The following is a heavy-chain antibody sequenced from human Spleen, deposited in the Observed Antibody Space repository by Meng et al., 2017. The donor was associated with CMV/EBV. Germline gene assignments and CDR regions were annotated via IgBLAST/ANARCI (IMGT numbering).Heavy chain of an antibody. V-gene: IGHV4-34*02. CDR3: ARRPTGIDY. CDR2: IIHGGSP. D-gene: IGHD2-8*02. CDR1: GRSLSGSY. J-gene: IGHJ4*02. Sequence: QLTPWGAVLLKPSDALSLTCPVHGRSLSGSYWNWIRQPPGKGLEWIGEIIHGGSPSYNPSLKSRVTISIDTSKNQLSLMLSSVTAADTAVYYCARRPTGIDYWGQGTLVTVSS.